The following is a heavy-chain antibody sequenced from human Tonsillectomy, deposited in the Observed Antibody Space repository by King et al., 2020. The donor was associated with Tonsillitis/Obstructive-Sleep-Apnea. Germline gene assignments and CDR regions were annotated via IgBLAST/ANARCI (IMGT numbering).Heavy chain of an antibody. CDR1: RFTFSSYA. CDR3: VTHPPTTVTTAGDY. CDR2: ISWSGGST. Sequence: VQLVESGGGLVQPGGSVRLSCAASRFTFSSYAMNCVRQAPVKGLECVSAISWSGGSTSFAVAVKGRFAISRDTSKNTRYLQMNSLRAEDTAVYYCVTHPPTTVTTAGDYWGQGTLVTVSS. D-gene: IGHD4-17*01. V-gene: IGHV3-23*04. J-gene: IGHJ4*02.